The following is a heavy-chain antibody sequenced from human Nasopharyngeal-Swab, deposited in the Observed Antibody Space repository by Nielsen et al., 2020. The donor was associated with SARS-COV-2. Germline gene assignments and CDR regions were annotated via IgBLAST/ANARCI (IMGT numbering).Heavy chain of an antibody. V-gene: IGHV3-7*01. Sequence: GGSLRLSCAASGFTFSSYWMSWIRQAPGKGLEWVANIKQDGSEKYYVDSVKGRFTISRDNAKNSLYLQMNSLRAEDTAVYYCARDVNGSPLGYWGQGTLVTVSS. CDR3: ARDVNGSPLGY. D-gene: IGHD2-15*01. CDR2: IKQDGSEK. J-gene: IGHJ4*02. CDR1: GFTFSSYW.